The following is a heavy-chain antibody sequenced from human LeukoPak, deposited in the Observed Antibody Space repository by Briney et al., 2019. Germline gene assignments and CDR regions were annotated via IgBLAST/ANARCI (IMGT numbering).Heavy chain of an antibody. V-gene: IGHV4-39*07. Sequence: SETLSLTCTVSGDSVSSGSYYWSWIRQPPGKGLEWIGEINHSGSTNYNPSLKSRVTISVDTSKNQFSLKLSSVTAADTAVYYCARGRKVLRFLEWLFYDYWGQGTLVTVSS. CDR2: INHSGST. D-gene: IGHD3-3*01. J-gene: IGHJ4*02. CDR3: ARGRKVLRFLEWLFYDY. CDR1: GDSVSSGSYY.